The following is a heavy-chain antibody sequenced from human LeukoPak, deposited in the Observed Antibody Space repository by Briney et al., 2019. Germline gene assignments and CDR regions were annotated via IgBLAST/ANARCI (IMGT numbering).Heavy chain of an antibody. J-gene: IGHJ5*02. CDR2: INHSGST. D-gene: IGHD5-18*01. V-gene: IGHV4-34*01. CDR3: ARHGNVDTAMDPNWFDP. CDR1: GGSFSGYY. Sequence: SETLSLTCAVYGGSFSGYYWSWIRRPPGKGLEWSGEINHSGSTNYNPSLKSRVTISVDTSKNQFSLKLSSVTAADTAVYYCARHGNVDTAMDPNWFDPWGQGTLVTVSS.